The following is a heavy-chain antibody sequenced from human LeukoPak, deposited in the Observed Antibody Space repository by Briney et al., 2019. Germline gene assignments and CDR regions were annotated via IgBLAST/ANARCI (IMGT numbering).Heavy chain of an antibody. Sequence: GGSLRLSCAASGFTFSSYWMSWVRQAPGKGLEWVANIKQDGSEKYYVDSVKGRFTISRDNSKNTLYLQMNSLRAEDTAVYYCAKDLMVLLWFGEPINPYYFDYWGQGTLVTVSS. V-gene: IGHV3-7*03. J-gene: IGHJ4*02. CDR1: GFTFSSYW. D-gene: IGHD3-10*01. CDR2: IKQDGSEK. CDR3: AKDLMVLLWFGEPINPYYFDY.